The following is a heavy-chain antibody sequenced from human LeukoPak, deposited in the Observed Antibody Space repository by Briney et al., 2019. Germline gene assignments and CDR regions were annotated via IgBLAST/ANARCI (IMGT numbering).Heavy chain of an antibody. Sequence: GGSLRLSCAASGFTFSSYEMDWVRQAPGKGLEWVSYISGSSTKISYADSVKGRFTISRDNAKNSVYLQMNSLRAEDTAVYYCVTEYDSSDFDAFDFWGQGTVVTVPS. J-gene: IGHJ3*01. D-gene: IGHD3-22*01. CDR1: GFTFSSYE. CDR2: ISGSSTKI. CDR3: VTEYDSSDFDAFDF. V-gene: IGHV3-48*03.